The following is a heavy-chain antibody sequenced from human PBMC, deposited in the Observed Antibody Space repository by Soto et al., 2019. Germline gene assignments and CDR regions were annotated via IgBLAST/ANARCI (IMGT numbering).Heavy chain of an antibody. J-gene: IGHJ4*02. V-gene: IGHV4-39*01. D-gene: IGHD4-17*01. CDR2: VYYRGRS. Sequence: SETLSLTCTVSGGSVTNSSYYWGWIRQSPGKGLEWIGSVYYRGRSYSKSSVKSRVTISVDTSKNRFSLSLNSVTASDTAVYFCVSQRTTVPTQAYFDYWGPGALVTVPS. CDR1: GGSVTNSSYY. CDR3: VSQRTTVPTQAYFDY.